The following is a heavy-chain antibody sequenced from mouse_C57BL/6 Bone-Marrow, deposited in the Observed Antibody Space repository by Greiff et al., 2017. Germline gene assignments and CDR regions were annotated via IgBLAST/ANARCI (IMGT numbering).Heavy chain of an antibody. CDR3: ARDPHYYGSSPWYFDV. D-gene: IGHD1-1*01. CDR2: ISDGGSYT. CDR1: GFTFSSYA. Sequence: EVKLVESGGGLVKPGGSLKLSCAASGFTFSSYAMSWVRQTPEKRLEWVATISDGGSYTYYPDNVKGRFTISRDNAKNNLYLQMSHLKSEDTAMYYCARDPHYYGSSPWYFDVWGTGTTVTVSS. J-gene: IGHJ1*03. V-gene: IGHV5-4*01.